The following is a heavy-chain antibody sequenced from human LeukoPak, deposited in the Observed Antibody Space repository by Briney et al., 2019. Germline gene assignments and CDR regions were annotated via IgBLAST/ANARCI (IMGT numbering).Heavy chain of an antibody. D-gene: IGHD2-2*01. CDR2: IIPIFGTA. V-gene: IGHV1-69*06. CDR3: ARHDCSSTSCRIDY. J-gene: IGHJ4*02. CDR1: GGTFSSYA. Sequence: SVKVSCKASGGTFSSYAISWVRQAPGQALEWMGGIIPIFGTANYAQKFQGRVTITADKSTSTAYMELSSLRSEDTAVYYCARHDCSSTSCRIDYWGQGTLVTVSS.